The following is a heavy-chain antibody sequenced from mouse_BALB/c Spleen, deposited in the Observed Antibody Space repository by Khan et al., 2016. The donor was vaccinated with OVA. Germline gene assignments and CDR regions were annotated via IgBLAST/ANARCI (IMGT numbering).Heavy chain of an antibody. D-gene: IGHD2-14*01. CDR3: ASSRFYYRYSFFAY. CDR2: IDYSGTT. J-gene: IGHJ2*02. CDR1: GYSISSDYA. V-gene: IGHV3-2*02. Sequence: EVQLQESGPGLVKPSQSLSLTCTVTGYSISSDYAWTWIRQFPGNKLEWMSYIDYSGTTSYNPSLKSRISITRDNSKNQFFLQLNSVTTADTATFYCASSRFYYRYSFFAYWGQGTSLTVSS.